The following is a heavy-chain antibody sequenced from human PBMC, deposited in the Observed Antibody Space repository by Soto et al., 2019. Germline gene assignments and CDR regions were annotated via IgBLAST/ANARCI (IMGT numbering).Heavy chain of an antibody. D-gene: IGHD5-12*01. CDR2: IYDSGST. CDR3: ARVPGYSGYYNWFDP. Sequence: SETLSLTRAVSGYSISSGYYWGWIRPPPGKGLEWIGSIYDSGSTYYNPSLKSRVTISVDTSKNQFSLKLSSVTAADTAVYYCARVPGYSGYYNWFDPWGQGTLVTVSS. J-gene: IGHJ5*02. CDR1: GYSISSGYY. V-gene: IGHV4-38-2*01.